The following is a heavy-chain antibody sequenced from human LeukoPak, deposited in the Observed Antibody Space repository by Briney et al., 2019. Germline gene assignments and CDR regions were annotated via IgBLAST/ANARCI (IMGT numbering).Heavy chain of an antibody. Sequence: PSETLSLTCTVSGGSISSYYWSWIRQPPGKGLEWIGYIYYSGSTNYNPSLKSRVTISVDTSKNQFSLKLSSVTAEDTAVYYCARGYSSGWYYPFGYWGQGTLVTVSS. D-gene: IGHD6-19*01. CDR1: GGSISSYY. V-gene: IGHV4-59*01. J-gene: IGHJ4*02. CDR2: IYYSGST. CDR3: ARGYSSGWYYPFGY.